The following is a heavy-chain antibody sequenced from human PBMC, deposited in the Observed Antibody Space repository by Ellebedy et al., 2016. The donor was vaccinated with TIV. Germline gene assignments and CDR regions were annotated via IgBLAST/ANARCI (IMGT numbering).Heavy chain of an antibody. J-gene: IGHJ4*02. Sequence: SETLSLTXAVYGGSFSGYYWSWIRQPPGKGLEWIGEINQSGSTNHNPSLKSRVTISADTSKNQFSLKLSSLTAADTAVYYCARGRQYSHSSGYYLDYWGQGPLVTVS. V-gene: IGHV4-34*01. CDR1: GGSFSGYY. D-gene: IGHD3-22*01. CDR2: INQSGST. CDR3: ARGRQYSHSSGYYLDY.